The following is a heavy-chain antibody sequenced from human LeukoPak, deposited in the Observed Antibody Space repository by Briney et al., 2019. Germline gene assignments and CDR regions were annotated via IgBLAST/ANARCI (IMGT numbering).Heavy chain of an antibody. Sequence: SETLSLTCTVSGGSVSGYHWSWIRQSPEKGLEWIAYMYYGGTSSYNPSLKTRVTMSVDTSKNQVSLRLSSVTAADTALYYCARHTSARAGGDFDYWGQGALVTVSS. CDR3: ARHTSARAGGDFDY. J-gene: IGHJ4*02. V-gene: IGHV4-59*08. CDR2: MYYGGTS. D-gene: IGHD3-16*01. CDR1: GGSVSGYH.